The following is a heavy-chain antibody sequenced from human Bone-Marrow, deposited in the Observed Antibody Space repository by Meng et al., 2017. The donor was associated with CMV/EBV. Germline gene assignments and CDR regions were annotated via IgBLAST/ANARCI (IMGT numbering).Heavy chain of an antibody. CDR1: GGTFRSSA. CDR3: ARGPQGGNWYFDL. V-gene: IGHV1-69*05. CDR2: IIPIFGTA. J-gene: IGHJ2*01. Sequence: CKATGGTFRSSAISWVRQAPGQGLEWMGGIIPIFGTANYAQKFQGRVTITTDESTNTAFMELSRLRSEDTAVYYCARGPQGGNWYFDLWGRGTLSPSPQ.